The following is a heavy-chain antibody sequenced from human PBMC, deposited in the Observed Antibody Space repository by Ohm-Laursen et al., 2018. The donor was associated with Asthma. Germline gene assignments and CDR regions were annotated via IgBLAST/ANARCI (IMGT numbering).Heavy chain of an antibody. CDR2: GGSYYDGGLK. D-gene: IGHD6-13*01. CDR3: AKEGLAAFDY. V-gene: IGHV3-30-3*01. CDR1: GFTFRSYA. J-gene: IGHJ4*02. Sequence: SLRLSCTASGFTFRSYAMHWVRQAPGKGLEWVAVGGSYYDGGLKYYADSVNGRFTISRDNSKNTLYLQMNSLRAEDTAVYYCAKEGLAAFDYWGQGTLVTVSS.